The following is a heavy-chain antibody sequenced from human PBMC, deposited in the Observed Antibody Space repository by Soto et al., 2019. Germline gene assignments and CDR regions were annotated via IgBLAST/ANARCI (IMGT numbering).Heavy chain of an antibody. CDR2: IYSSGRT. CDR1: GGSTSGKY. V-gene: IGHV4-4*07. J-gene: IGHJ2*01. Sequence: QVHLQESGPGVVKASETLSLTCSLSGGSTSGKYWSWIRQSAGKGLEWIGRIYSSGRTHYNPSLGSRVSMSVAQNSFSLMLTSVTAADTAIYYCARDFDVNTALDYWYFDLWGRGTQVSVSS. D-gene: IGHD3-9*01. CDR3: ARDFDVNTALDYWYFDL.